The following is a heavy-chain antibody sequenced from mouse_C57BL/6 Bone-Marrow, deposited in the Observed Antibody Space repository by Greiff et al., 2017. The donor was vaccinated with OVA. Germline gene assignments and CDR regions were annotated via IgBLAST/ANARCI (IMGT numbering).Heavy chain of an antibody. V-gene: IGHV5-16*01. CDR2: INYDGSST. CDR3: ARVVRGSAMDY. J-gene: IGHJ4*01. CDR1: GFTFSDYY. Sequence: EVKLVESEGGLVQPGSSMKLSCTASGFTFSDYYMAWVRQVPEKGLEWVANINYDGSSTYYLDSLKSRFIISRDNAKNILYLQMSSLKSEDTATYYCARVVRGSAMDYRGQGTSVTVSS.